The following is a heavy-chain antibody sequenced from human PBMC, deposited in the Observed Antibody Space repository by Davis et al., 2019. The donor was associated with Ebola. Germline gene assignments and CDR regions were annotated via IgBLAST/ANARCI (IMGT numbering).Heavy chain of an antibody. D-gene: IGHD5-12*01. CDR3: AREGYTGYVRISGSYYADY. Sequence: GGSLRLSCAVSGFSFSTYSMNWVRQAPGKGLEWVSYISSTSRTIYYADSVKGRFTISRDNAKNSLYLQINSLRDEDKAVNYCAREGYTGYVRISGSYYADYWGQGTLVTVSS. CDR1: GFSFSTYS. J-gene: IGHJ4*02. CDR2: ISSTSRTI. V-gene: IGHV3-48*02.